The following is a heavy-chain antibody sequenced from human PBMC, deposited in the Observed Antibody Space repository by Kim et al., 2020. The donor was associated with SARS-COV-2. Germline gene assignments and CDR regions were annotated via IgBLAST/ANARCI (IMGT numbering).Heavy chain of an antibody. Sequence: SETLSLTCTVSGGSIRSSSYYWGWIRQPPGKGLEWIGSFYYSGSTYYNPSLKSRVTISVDTSKNQFSLKLSSVTAADTAVYYCARSLGAGPSTIFGVVIIPDAFDIWGQGTIVTVSS. CDR3: ARSLGAGPSTIFGVVIIPDAFDI. CDR2: FYYSGST. V-gene: IGHV4-39*01. CDR1: GGSIRSSSYY. J-gene: IGHJ3*02. D-gene: IGHD3-3*01.